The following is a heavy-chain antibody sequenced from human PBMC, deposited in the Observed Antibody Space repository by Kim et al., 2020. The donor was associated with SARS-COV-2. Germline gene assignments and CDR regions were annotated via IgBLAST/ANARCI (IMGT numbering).Heavy chain of an antibody. V-gene: IGHV3-15*01. Sequence: GGSLRLSCAASGFTFTNAWMSWVRQAPGKGLEWVGRIKSKTDGGTTDYAAPVKGRFTISRDDSKNTLYLQMNSLKTEDTAVYYCTTAPEKNYYYMDVWGKGTTVTVSS. CDR1: GFTFTNAW. J-gene: IGHJ6*03. CDR3: TTAPEKNYYYMDV. CDR2: IKSKTDGGTT.